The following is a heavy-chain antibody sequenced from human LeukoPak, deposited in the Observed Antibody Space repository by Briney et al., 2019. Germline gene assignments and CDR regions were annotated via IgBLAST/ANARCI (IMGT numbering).Heavy chain of an antibody. CDR3: ATLGEQWLVRRLVGYFDL. Sequence: ASVKVSCKVSGYTLTELSMHWVRQAPGKGLEWMGGFDPEDGETIYAQKFQGRVTMTEDKSTDKAYMELSSLRSEDTAVYYCATLGEQWLVRRLVGYFDLWGRGTLVTVSS. CDR1: GYTLTELS. J-gene: IGHJ2*01. V-gene: IGHV1-24*01. D-gene: IGHD6-19*01. CDR2: FDPEDGET.